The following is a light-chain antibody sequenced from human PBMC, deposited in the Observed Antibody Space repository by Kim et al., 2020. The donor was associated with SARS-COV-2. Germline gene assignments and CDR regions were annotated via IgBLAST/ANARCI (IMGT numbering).Light chain of an antibody. Sequence: SSELTQDPAVFVALGQTVRITCQGDSVRSYYASWYQQKPGQAPIVVISGKNNRPSGIPDLFSGPGSGNTASLTITGAQAEDEADYCCSSRDSNGYVLFGGGTHLTVL. CDR1: SVRSYY. CDR3: SSRDSNGYVL. J-gene: IGLJ2*01. V-gene: IGLV3-19*01. CDR2: GKN.